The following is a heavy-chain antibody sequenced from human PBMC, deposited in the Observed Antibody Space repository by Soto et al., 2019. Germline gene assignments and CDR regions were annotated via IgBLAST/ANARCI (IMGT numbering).Heavy chain of an antibody. V-gene: IGHV3-15*01. CDR1: GFAFSNAW. J-gene: IGHJ4*02. Sequence: EVQLVESGGGLVKPGGSLRLSCAASGFAFSNAWMSWVRQAPGKGLEWVGRIKSKGEGGTTDYAAPVKGRFTISKDDSKNTLYLQMNSLRAEDTAVYYCARGGTDSSGWYFDYWGQGTLVTVSS. D-gene: IGHD6-19*01. CDR2: IKSKGEGGTT. CDR3: ARGGTDSSGWYFDY.